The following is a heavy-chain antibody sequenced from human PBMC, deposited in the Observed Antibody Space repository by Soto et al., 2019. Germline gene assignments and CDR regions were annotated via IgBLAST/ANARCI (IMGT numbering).Heavy chain of an antibody. J-gene: IGHJ4*02. D-gene: IGHD1-26*01. CDR2: IYYSGST. V-gene: IGHV4-31*03. CDR1: GGSISSGGYY. Sequence: SETLSLTCTVSGGSISSGGYYWSWIRQHPGKGREWIGYIYYSGSTYYNPSLKSRVTISVDTSKNQFSLKLSSVTAADTAVYYCARVKGANNFDYWGQGTLVTVSS. CDR3: ARVKGANNFDY.